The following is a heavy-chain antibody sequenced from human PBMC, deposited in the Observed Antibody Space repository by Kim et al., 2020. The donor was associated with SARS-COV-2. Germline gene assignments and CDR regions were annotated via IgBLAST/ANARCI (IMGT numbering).Heavy chain of an antibody. V-gene: IGHV4-4*02. Sequence: SETLSLTCAVSGCSISSDNWWSWVRPSPGKVLEWTGEIYHNGNTNYNPSLKSRVTVSVDKSKNQLSLKMISVTAADTAVYYCARECSGDDGGYRRYFDYGRQGTLVPVSS. CDR2: IYHNGNT. CDR1: GCSISSDNW. CDR3: ARECSGDDGGYRRYFDY. J-gene: IGHJ4*02. D-gene: IGHD3-22*01.